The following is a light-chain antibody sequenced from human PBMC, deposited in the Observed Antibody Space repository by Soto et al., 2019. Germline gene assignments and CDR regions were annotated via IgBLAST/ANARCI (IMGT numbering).Light chain of an antibody. CDR2: EVN. CDR3: SSYAGSSNV. Sequence: QSVLTQPPSASGSPGQSVAISCTGTSSDVGGYNYVSWYQQHPGKAPKLMIYEVNKRPSGVPDRFSGSKSGNTASLTVSGLHAHDHDDYHCSSYAGSSNVFGTGTKVTV. J-gene: IGLJ1*01. V-gene: IGLV2-8*01. CDR1: SSDVGGYNY.